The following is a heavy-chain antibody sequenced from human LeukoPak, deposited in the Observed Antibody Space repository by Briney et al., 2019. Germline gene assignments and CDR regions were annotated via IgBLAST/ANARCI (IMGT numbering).Heavy chain of an antibody. CDR3: ARLRGETAMARDAFDI. D-gene: IGHD5-18*01. V-gene: IGHV1-69*06. J-gene: IGHJ3*02. Sequence: ASVKVSCKPSGGIFSSYVISWVRQAAGQGLEWMGGIIPIFGTANYAQKLQGRVTITADKSTTTAYMELSSLRAEETAVYYCARLRGETAMARDAFDIWGQGTMVTVSS. CDR1: GGIFSSYV. CDR2: IIPIFGTA.